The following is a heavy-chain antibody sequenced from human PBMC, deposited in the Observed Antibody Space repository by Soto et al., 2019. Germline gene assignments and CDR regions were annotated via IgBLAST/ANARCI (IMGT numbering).Heavy chain of an antibody. CDR3: AGGGLEGYSYGYDYYGMDV. V-gene: IGHV3-21*01. CDR1: GFTFSSYS. D-gene: IGHD5-18*01. CDR2: ISSSSSYI. J-gene: IGHJ6*02. Sequence: PGGSLRLSCAASGFTFSSYSMNWVRQAPGKGLEWVSSISSSSSYIYYADSVKGRFTISRDNAKNSLYLQMNSLRAEDTAVYYCAGGGLEGYSYGYDYYGMDVWGQGTTVTVSS.